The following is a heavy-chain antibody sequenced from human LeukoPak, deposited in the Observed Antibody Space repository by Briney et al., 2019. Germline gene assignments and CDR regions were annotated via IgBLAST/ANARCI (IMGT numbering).Heavy chain of an antibody. CDR3: ARGTGEGYTYSRYYFDY. CDR2: INPNSGVT. Sequence: ASVKVSCKASRYTFTCYYMHWVRQAPGQGLEWMGWINPNSGVTDYAQNFQGRVTMTRDTSISTAYVELSRLRSDDTAVYYCARGTGEGYTYSRYYFDYWGQGTLVTVSS. D-gene: IGHD5-18*01. CDR1: RYTFTCYY. J-gene: IGHJ4*02. V-gene: IGHV1-2*02.